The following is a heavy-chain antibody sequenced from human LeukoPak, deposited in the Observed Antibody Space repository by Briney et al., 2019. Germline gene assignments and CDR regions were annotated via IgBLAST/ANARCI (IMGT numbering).Heavy chain of an antibody. CDR1: GFTFSSYW. Sequence: GGSLRLSCAASGFTFSSYWMHWVRQAPGEGLVWVSRLNNDGSSTNYADSVEGRFTISRDNAKNTLYLQMNSLRAEDTAVYYCARGGYIYGNWYFDLWGRGTLVTVSS. CDR3: ARGGYIYGNWYFDL. V-gene: IGHV3-74*01. D-gene: IGHD5-18*01. J-gene: IGHJ2*01. CDR2: LNNDGSST.